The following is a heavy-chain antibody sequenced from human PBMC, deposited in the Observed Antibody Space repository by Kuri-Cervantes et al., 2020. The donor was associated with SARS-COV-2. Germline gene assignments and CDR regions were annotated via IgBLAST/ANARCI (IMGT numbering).Heavy chain of an antibody. Sequence: GGFLRLSCAASGFTFSSYAMHWVRQAPGKGLEWVAVISYDGSNKYYADSVKGRFTISRDNAKNSLYLQMNSLRAEDTAVYYCARGLGYCSGGSCYSRSSSDYWGQGTLVTVSS. D-gene: IGHD2-15*01. CDR3: ARGLGYCSGGSCYSRSSSDY. V-gene: IGHV3-30-3*01. CDR2: ISYDGSNK. J-gene: IGHJ4*02. CDR1: GFTFSSYA.